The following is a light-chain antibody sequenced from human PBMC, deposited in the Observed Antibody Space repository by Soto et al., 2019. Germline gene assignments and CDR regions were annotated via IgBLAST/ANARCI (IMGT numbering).Light chain of an antibody. V-gene: IGKV3-15*01. CDR2: GAS. J-gene: IGKJ4*01. Sequence: EVVMTQSPVTLSVSPGERATLSCRASQNVNSNLAWYRQKPGQAPRLLIYGASTRATGIPARFSGSGSGTEFTLTISSLQYEDFAIYYCQQYYSWPPLTFGGGTKVEI. CDR3: QQYYSWPPLT. CDR1: QNVNSN.